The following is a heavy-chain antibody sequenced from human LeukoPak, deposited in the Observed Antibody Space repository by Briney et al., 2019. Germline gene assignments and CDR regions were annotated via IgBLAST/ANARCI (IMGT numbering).Heavy chain of an antibody. Sequence: GESLKISCKGSGYRFTSYWIGWVRQMPGKGLEWMGIIYSGDSDTRYSPSFQGQVTISADKSISTAYLQWSSLKASDTAMYYCARRLLGYCSGGSCEYYFDYWGQGTLVTVSS. CDR2: IYSGDSDT. V-gene: IGHV5-51*01. J-gene: IGHJ4*02. D-gene: IGHD2-15*01. CDR1: GYRFTSYW. CDR3: ARRLLGYCSGGSCEYYFDY.